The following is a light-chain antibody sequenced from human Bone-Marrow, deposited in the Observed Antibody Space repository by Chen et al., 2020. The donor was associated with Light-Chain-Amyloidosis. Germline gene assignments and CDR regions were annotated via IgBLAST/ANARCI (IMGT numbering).Light chain of an antibody. Sequence: YVLTQPSSVSVAPGQTATIACGGNNIGSTSGNWYQQTPGQAPLLVVSDDSDRPSGNPERLSGSNSGNTATLTISRVEAGDEADYYCQVWDRSSDRPVFGGGTKLTVL. CDR3: QVWDRSSDRPV. V-gene: IGLV3-21*02. CDR1: NIGSTS. J-gene: IGLJ3*02. CDR2: DDS.